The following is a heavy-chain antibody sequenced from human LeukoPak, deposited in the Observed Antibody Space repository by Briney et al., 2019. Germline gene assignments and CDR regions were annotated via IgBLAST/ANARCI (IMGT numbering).Heavy chain of an antibody. CDR1: GGTFSDHY. D-gene: IGHD6-19*01. V-gene: IGHV3-72*01. CDR2: TGNKVHSYTT. CDR3: VRGYSSVSIYAFDI. Sequence: GGSLRLSCAASGGTFSDHYMDWVRQAPGKGLEWVGHTGNKVHSYTTEYAASVKGRFTISRDDSKKSLYLQMNSLKTEDTALYYCVRGYSSVSIYAFDIWGQGTMVTVSS. J-gene: IGHJ3*02.